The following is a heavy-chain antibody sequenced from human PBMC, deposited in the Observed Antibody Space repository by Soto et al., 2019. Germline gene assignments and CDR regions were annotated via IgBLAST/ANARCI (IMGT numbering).Heavy chain of an antibody. CDR3: AKEMVAAAYVETSPFDG. CDR2: IDGSGGDT. J-gene: IGHJ4*02. V-gene: IGHV3-23*01. D-gene: IGHD2-15*01. Sequence: GGSLRLSCAASGFTFSSYAMAWVRQAPGTGLEWVSGIDGSGGDTSFADSVKGRFSISRDNSKKMLYLHMNSLRAEDTARYYCAKEMVAAAYVETSPFDGWGQGTLVTVSS. CDR1: GFTFSSYA.